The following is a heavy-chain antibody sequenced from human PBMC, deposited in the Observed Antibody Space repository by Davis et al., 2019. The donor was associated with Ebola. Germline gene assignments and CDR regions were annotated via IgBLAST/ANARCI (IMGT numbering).Heavy chain of an antibody. CDR3: ATVTYGSGWFTSGGDWFDP. CDR1: GDSISNYY. J-gene: IGHJ5*02. V-gene: IGHV4-4*07. Sequence: SETLSLTCSVSGDSISNYYWTWIRQPAGKGLEWIGRVYSSGSTKYNPSLKSRVTMSADTSKNQIFLRLTSVTAADTAMYYCATVTYGSGWFTSGGDWFDPWGQGTLVTVSS. D-gene: IGHD6-13*01. CDR2: VYSSGST.